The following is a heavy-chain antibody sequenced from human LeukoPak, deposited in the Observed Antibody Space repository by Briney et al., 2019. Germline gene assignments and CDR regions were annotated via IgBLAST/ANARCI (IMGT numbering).Heavy chain of an antibody. CDR3: ARDTSMVRGVFTFDI. Sequence: SETLSLTCTVSGGSISSSSYYWGWIRQPPGKGLEWIGSIYYSGSTYYNPSLKSRVTISVDTSKNQFSLKLSSVTAADTAVYYCARDTSMVRGVFTFDIWGQGTMVTVSS. D-gene: IGHD3-10*01. J-gene: IGHJ3*02. CDR1: GGSISSSSYY. CDR2: IYYSGST. V-gene: IGHV4-39*07.